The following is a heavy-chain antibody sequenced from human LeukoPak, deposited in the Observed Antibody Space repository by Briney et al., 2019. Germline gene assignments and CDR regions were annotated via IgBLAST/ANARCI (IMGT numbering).Heavy chain of an antibody. V-gene: IGHV1-2*02. CDR3: ARGGIVVVQDMDV. J-gene: IGHJ6*03. CDR2: INPSGGST. D-gene: IGHD2-2*01. Sequence: ASVKVSCKASGYTFTSYYMHWVRQAPGQGLEWMGIINPSGGSTNYAQKFQGRVTMTRDTSISTAYMELSRLRSDDTAVYYCARGGIVVVQDMDVWGKGTTVTVSS. CDR1: GYTFTSYY.